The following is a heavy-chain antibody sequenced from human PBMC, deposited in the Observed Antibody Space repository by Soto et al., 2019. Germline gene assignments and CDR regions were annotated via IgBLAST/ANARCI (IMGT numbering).Heavy chain of an antibody. CDR2: TSYDGSNN. CDR1: GFTFRSYV. Sequence: QVQLVESGGGVVQPGTSLRLSCVGSGFTFRSYVIHWVRQAPGKGLEGVALTSYDGSNNLYGESVKGRFTISRHNSRNTVELQMDSLRFEDTALYYCARWGTTGGLDVWGQGTLVSVSS. D-gene: IGHD3-16*01. V-gene: IGHV3-33*05. CDR3: ARWGTTGGLDV. J-gene: IGHJ4*02.